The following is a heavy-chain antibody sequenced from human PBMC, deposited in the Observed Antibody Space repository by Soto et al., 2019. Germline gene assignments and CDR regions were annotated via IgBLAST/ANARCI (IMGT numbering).Heavy chain of an antibody. V-gene: IGHV3-23*01. Sequence: EVQLLESGGGLVQPGGSLRLSCAASGFTFSSYAMSWVRQAPGKGLEWVSAISGSGGSTYYADSVKGRFTISRDNSKNTLYLQMNSLRAEDTAVYYCALQWLPAGYYFDYWGQGTLVTVSS. J-gene: IGHJ4*02. CDR1: GFTFSSYA. CDR2: ISGSGGST. CDR3: ALQWLPAGYYFDY. D-gene: IGHD6-19*01.